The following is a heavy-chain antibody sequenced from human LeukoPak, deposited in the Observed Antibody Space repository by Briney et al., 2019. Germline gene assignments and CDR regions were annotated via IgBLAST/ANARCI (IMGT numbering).Heavy chain of an antibody. CDR3: ARDLFLAATEREGDDY. J-gene: IGHJ4*02. Sequence: ASVKVSCKASGYTFTAYFIHWVRQAPGQGLEWVGWINPNTGDTSYAQKFQGRVTLTGDTSITTAYMELSRLRSDDTAVYYCARDLFLAATEREGDDYWGQGTLVTVSS. CDR2: INPNTGDT. V-gene: IGHV1-2*02. D-gene: IGHD6-13*01. CDR1: GYTFTAYF.